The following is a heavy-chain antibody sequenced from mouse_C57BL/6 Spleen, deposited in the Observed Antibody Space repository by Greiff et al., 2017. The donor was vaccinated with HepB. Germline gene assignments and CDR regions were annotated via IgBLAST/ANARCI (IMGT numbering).Heavy chain of an antibody. CDR1: GYTFTSYW. Sequence: VQLQQPGAELVMPGASVKLSCKASGYTFTSYWMHWVKQRPGQGLEWIGEIDPSDSYTNYNQQFKGKSTLTVDKSSSTAYMQLSSLTSEDSAVYDCARGAYYFDYWGQGTTLTVSS. J-gene: IGHJ2*01. V-gene: IGHV1-69*01. CDR2: IDPSDSYT. CDR3: ARGAYYFDY.